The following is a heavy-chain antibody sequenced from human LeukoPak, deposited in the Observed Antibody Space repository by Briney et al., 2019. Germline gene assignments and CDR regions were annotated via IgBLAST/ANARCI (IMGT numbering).Heavy chain of an antibody. V-gene: IGHV4-38-2*02. CDR1: GYSISSGYY. CDR2: IYHSGST. J-gene: IGHJ3*02. CDR3: ARPQRYCSGGSCYSNDAFDI. Sequence: SETLSLTCTVSGYSISSGYYWGWIRQPPGKGLEWIGSIYHSGSTYYNPSLKSRVTISVDTSKNQFSLKLSSVTAADTAVYYCARPQRYCSGGSCYSNDAFDIWGQATMVTVSS. D-gene: IGHD2-15*01.